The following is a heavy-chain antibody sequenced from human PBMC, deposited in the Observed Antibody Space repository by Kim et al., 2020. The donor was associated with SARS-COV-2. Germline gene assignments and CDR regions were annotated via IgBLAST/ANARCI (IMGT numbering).Heavy chain of an antibody. Sequence: SGKGRFTISRDNSKTTLYLQMNSLGAEDTAVYFCAKKSGYSSSWYAFDPWGQGTLVTVSS. CDR3: AKKSGYSSSWYAFDP. J-gene: IGHJ5*02. D-gene: IGHD6-13*01. V-gene: IGHV3-23*01.